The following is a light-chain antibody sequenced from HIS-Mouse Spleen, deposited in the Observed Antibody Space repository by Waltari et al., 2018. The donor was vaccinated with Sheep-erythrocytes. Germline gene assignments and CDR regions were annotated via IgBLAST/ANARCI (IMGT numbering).Light chain of an antibody. CDR2: DVS. Sequence: QSALTQPRSVSGSPGQSVTISCTVTSSDVGGYNYVSWYQQQPGKAPKLMIYDVSKRPSGVPDRFSGSKSGNTASLTISGLQAEDEADYYCCSYAGSYNHVFATGTKVTVL. CDR1: SSDVGGYNY. V-gene: IGLV2-11*01. CDR3: CSYAGSYNHV. J-gene: IGLJ1*01.